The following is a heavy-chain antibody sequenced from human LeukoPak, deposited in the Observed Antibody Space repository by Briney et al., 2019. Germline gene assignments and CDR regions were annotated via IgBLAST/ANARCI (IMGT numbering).Heavy chain of an antibody. V-gene: IGHV3-48*03. CDR2: ISSSGSTI. CDR3: ARDGEGYFYRTNDAFDI. J-gene: IGHJ3*02. D-gene: IGHD2-15*01. Sequence: PGGSLRLSCAASGFTFSSYEMNWVRQAPGKGLEWVSYISSSGSTIYYADSVKGRFTISRDNAKNSLYLQMNSLRAEDTAVYYCARDGEGYFYRTNDAFDIWGQGTMVTVSS. CDR1: GFTFSSYE.